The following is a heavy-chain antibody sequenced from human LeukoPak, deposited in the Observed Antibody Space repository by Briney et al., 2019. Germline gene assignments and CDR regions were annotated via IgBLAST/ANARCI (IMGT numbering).Heavy chain of an antibody. D-gene: IGHD6-13*01. CDR2: INHSGST. CDR1: GGYISGYY. V-gene: IGHV4-34*01. J-gene: IGHJ6*03. Sequence: PSETLSLTCTVSGGYISGYYWSWIRQPPGKGLEWIGEINHSGSTNYNPSLKSRVTISVDTSKNQFSLKLSSVTAADTAVYYCARGHSEYSSSWYTPSYYYYMDVWGKGTTVTVSS. CDR3: ARGHSEYSSSWYTPSYYYYMDV.